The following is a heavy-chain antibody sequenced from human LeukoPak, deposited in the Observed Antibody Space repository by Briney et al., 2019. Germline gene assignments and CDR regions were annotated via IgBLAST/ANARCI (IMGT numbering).Heavy chain of an antibody. CDR3: ARGIVATIFDYYYYYMDV. CDR2: IREDGNEK. V-gene: IGHV3-7*03. D-gene: IGHD5-12*01. Sequence: PGGPLTLSCAATGFTFRKHWMSWVRQTVGKGLECVAKIREDGNEKHYVDSVKGRFTISRDNAKNSLYLQMNSLRAEDTALYYCARGIVATIFDYYYYYMDVWGKGTTVTVSS. CDR1: GFTFRKHW. J-gene: IGHJ6*03.